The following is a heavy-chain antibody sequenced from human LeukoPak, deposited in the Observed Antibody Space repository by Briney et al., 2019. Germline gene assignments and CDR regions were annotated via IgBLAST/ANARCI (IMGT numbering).Heavy chain of an antibody. V-gene: IGHV3-30*02. CDR1: GFTFSSYG. J-gene: IGHJ5*02. CDR2: IRYDGSDK. Sequence: HPGGSLRLSCATSGFTFSSYGMHWVRQAPGKGLEWVAFIRYDGSDKYYADSVKGRFTISRDNSKNTLYLQMNSLRAEDTAVYYCAKSNYYDSSDWFDPWGQGTLVTVSS. D-gene: IGHD3-22*01. CDR3: AKSNYYDSSDWFDP.